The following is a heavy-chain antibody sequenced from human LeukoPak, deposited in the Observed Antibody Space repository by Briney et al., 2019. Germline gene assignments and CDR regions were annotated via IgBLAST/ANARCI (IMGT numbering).Heavy chain of an antibody. CDR2: ISGSGGST. Sequence: SGGSLRLSCAASGFTFSSYAMNWVRQAPGKGLEWVSAISGSGGSTYYADSVKGRFTISRDNPKNTLYLQMNSLRAEDTAIYYCARDSCSGGSCFPLDPWGQGTLVTVSS. V-gene: IGHV3-23*01. CDR1: GFTFSSYA. J-gene: IGHJ5*02. CDR3: ARDSCSGGSCFPLDP. D-gene: IGHD2-15*01.